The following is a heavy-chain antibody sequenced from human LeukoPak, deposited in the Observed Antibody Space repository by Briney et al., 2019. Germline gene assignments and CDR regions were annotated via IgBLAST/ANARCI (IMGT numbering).Heavy chain of an antibody. CDR3: ARAGPFLTGYYTGQDAYFDY. CDR1: GGSISSGSYY. J-gene: IGHJ4*02. V-gene: IGHV4-61*02. Sequence: SETLSLTCTVSGGSISSGSYYWSWIRQPAGKGLEWIGRIDTSGSTNYNPSLKSRVTISVDTFKNQFSLKLSSVTAADTAVYYCARAGPFLTGYYTGQDAYFDYWGQGTLVTVSS. D-gene: IGHD3/OR15-3a*01. CDR2: IDTSGST.